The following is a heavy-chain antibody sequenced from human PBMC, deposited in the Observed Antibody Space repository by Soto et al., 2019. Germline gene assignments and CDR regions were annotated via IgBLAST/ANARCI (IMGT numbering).Heavy chain of an antibody. CDR3: ARDRGVVIRIQYYFDY. CDR1: GFTFSSYA. V-gene: IGHV3-30-3*01. CDR2: ISYDGSNK. J-gene: IGHJ4*02. Sequence: GGSLRLSCAASGFTFSSYAMHWVRQAPGKGLEWVAVISYDGSNKYYADSVKGRFTISRDNSKNTLYLQMSSLRAEDTAVYYCARDRGVVIRIQYYFDYWGQGTLVTVSS. D-gene: IGHD2-21*01.